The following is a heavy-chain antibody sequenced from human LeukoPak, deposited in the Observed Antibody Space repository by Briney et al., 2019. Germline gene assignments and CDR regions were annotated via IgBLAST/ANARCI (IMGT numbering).Heavy chain of an antibody. D-gene: IGHD3-22*01. Sequence: SQTLSLTCTVSGGSISSGDYYWSWIRQPPGKGLEWTGYIYYSGSTYYNPSLKSRVTISVDTSKNQFSLKLSSVTAADTAVYYCARVPFRSYYDSSGYCFDYWGQGTLVTVSS. CDR3: ARVPFRSYYDSSGYCFDY. J-gene: IGHJ4*02. V-gene: IGHV4-30-4*01. CDR1: GGSISSGDYY. CDR2: IYYSGST.